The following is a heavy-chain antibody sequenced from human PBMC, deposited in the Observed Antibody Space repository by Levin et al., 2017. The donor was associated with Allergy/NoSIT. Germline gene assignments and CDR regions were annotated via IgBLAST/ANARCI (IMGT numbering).Heavy chain of an antibody. CDR3: ARDPTSRVPAALRGRRHNWFDP. Sequence: SCAASGFTFSDYYMSWIRQAPGKGLEWVSYISSSSSYTNYADSVKGRFTISRDNAKNSLYLQMNSLRAEDTAVYYCARDPTSRVPAALRGRRHNWFDPWGQGTLVTVSS. D-gene: IGHD2-2*01. J-gene: IGHJ5*02. CDR1: GFTFSDYY. V-gene: IGHV3-11*05. CDR2: ISSSSSYT.